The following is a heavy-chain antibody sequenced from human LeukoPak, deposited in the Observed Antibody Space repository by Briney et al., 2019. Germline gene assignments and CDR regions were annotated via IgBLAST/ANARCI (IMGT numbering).Heavy chain of an antibody. V-gene: IGHV3-30-3*01. CDR3: ARDRGSGSDY. CDR2: ISYDGSNK. D-gene: IGHD3-22*01. Sequence: GSLRLSCAASGFTFSSYAMHWVRQAPGKGLEWVAVISYDGSNKYCADSVKGRFTISRDNSKNTPYLQMNSLRAEDTPVYYCARDRGSGSDYWGQGTLVTVSS. J-gene: IGHJ4*02. CDR1: GFTFSSYA.